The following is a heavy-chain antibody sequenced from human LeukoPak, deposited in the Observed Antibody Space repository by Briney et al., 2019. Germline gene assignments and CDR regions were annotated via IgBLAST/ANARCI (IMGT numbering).Heavy chain of an antibody. CDR2: IKSKTDGGTT. D-gene: IGHD3-10*01. J-gene: IGHJ4*02. CDR3: TTELYGSGSFDY. CDR1: GFTFSNAW. Sequence: GGSLRLSCAASGFTFSNAWMSWVRQAPGKGLEWVGRIKSKTDGGTTDYAAPVKGRFTISRDDSKNTLYLQMNSLKTEDTAVYYCTTELYGSGSFDYWGQGTLVTVSS. V-gene: IGHV3-15*01.